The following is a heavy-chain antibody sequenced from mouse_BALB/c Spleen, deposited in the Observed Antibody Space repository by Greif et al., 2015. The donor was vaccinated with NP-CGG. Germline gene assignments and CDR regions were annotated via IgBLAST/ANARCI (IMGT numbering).Heavy chain of an antibody. D-gene: IGHD2-4*01. CDR2: INPSNGRT. CDR3: VRGYYDYDWFAY. CDR1: GYTFTSYW. Sequence: ESGAELVKPGASVKLSCKASGYTFTSYWMHWVKQRPGQGLEWIGEINPSNGRTNYNEKFKSKATLTVDKSSSTAYMQLSSLTSEDSAVYYCVRGYYDYDWFAYWGQGTLVTVSA. V-gene: IGHV1S81*02. J-gene: IGHJ3*01.